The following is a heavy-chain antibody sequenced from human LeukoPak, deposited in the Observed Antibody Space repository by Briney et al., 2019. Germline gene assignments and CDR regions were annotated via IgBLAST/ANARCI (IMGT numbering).Heavy chain of an antibody. CDR1: GFTFSSYG. V-gene: IGHV3-23*01. J-gene: IGHJ4*02. D-gene: IGHD4-23*01. CDR3: AKRSGYGGNSNHFDY. CDR2: ISGRDDNT. Sequence: SGGSLRLSCTASGFTFSSYGMSWVRQAPGKGLEWVSAISGRDDNTYYADSGKGRFTISRDNSKNTLFVQMNSLRAEDTAVYYCAKRSGYGGNSNHFDYWGQGTPVTVSS.